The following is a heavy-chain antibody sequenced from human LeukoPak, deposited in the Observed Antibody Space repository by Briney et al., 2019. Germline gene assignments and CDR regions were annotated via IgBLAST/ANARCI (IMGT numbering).Heavy chain of an antibody. D-gene: IGHD1-26*01. J-gene: IGHJ4*02. V-gene: IGHV3-7*03. Sequence: TGGSLRLSCAASGFTFSSYWMGWVRQAPGKGLEWVANIMKDGSENHYVDSVSGRFTISRDNAKNSLYLQMNSLRAEDTALYYCAKDMYSWGQGTLVTVSS. CDR2: IMKDGSEN. CDR1: GFTFSSYW. CDR3: AKDMYS.